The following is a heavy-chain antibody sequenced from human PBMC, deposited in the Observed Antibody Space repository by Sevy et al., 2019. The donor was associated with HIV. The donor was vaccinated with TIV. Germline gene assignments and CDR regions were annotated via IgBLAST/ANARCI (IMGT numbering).Heavy chain of an antibody. Sequence: SETLSLTCTVSGGSISSYYWSWIRQPPGKGLEWIGYIYYSGSTNYNPSLKSRVTISVDTSKNQFSLKLSSMTAADTAVYYCASGIAAAAIDYWGQGTLVTVSS. CDR3: ASGIAAAAIDY. D-gene: IGHD6-13*01. CDR2: IYYSGST. J-gene: IGHJ4*02. CDR1: GGSISSYY. V-gene: IGHV4-59*01.